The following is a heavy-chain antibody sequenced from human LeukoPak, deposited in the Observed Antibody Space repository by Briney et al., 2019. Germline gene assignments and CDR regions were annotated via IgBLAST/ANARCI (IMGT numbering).Heavy chain of an antibody. CDR3: ARKSGSYVVGAFDI. J-gene: IGHJ3*02. Sequence: GASVKVSCKASGYTFTSYGISWVRQAPGQGLEWMGWISAYNGNTNYAQKLQGRVTMTTDTSTSTAYMELRSLRSDDTAVYYCARKSGSYVVGAFDIWGQGTMVTVSS. CDR1: GYTFTSYG. V-gene: IGHV1-18*01. D-gene: IGHD1-26*01. CDR2: ISAYNGNT.